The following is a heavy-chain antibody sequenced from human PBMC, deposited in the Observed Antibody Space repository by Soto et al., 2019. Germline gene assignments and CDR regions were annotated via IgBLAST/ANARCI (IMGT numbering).Heavy chain of an antibody. Sequence: PGGSLRLSCAASGFTFSSYGMHWVRQAPGKGLEWVAVIWYDGSNKYYADSVKGRFTISRDNSENTLYLQMNSLRAEDTAVYYCARDKGRRWLHYHFDYWGQGTLVTVSS. V-gene: IGHV3-33*01. CDR1: GFTFSSYG. D-gene: IGHD5-12*01. CDR3: ARDKGRRWLHYHFDY. CDR2: IWYDGSNK. J-gene: IGHJ4*02.